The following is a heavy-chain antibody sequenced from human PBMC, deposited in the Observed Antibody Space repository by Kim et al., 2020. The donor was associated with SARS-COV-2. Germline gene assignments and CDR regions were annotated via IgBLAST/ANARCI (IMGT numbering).Heavy chain of an antibody. CDR1: GYTFTSYD. D-gene: IGHD6-19*01. J-gene: IGHJ4*02. V-gene: IGHV1-8*01. Sequence: ASVKVSCKASGYTFTSYDINWVRQATGQGLEWMGWMNPNSGNTGYAQKFQGRVTMTRNTSTSTAYMELSSLTSEDTAVYYCARRVAEVGTPIGYWGLGTLVTVSS. CDR3: ARRVAEVGTPIGY. CDR2: MNPNSGNT.